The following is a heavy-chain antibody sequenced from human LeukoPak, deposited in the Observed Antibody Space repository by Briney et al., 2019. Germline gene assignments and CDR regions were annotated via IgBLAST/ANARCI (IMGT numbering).Heavy chain of an antibody. D-gene: IGHD2-2*01. J-gene: IGHJ4*02. CDR2: IYDSGIT. CDR1: GGSISTYY. V-gene: IGHV4-59*08. CDR3: ARHSDLPAAMDY. Sequence: PSETLSLTCTVSGGSISTYYWSWIRQPPRKGLEWIGYIYDSGITNYNAALKSRVTISIDTSKNHFSLKLSSATAADTAVYYCARHSDLPAAMDYWGQGTQVTVSS.